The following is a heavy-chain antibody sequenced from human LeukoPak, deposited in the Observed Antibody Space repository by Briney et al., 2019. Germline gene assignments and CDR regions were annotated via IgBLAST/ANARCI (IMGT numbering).Heavy chain of an antibody. V-gene: IGHV3-48*04. CDR3: ARDRYYDSSGYPGY. Sequence: GGSLRLSCAASGFTFSSYSMNWVRQAPGKGLEWVSYISSSGSTIYYADSAKGRFTISRDNAKNSLYLQMNSLRAEDTAVYYCARDRYYDSSGYPGYWGQGTLVTVSS. CDR1: GFTFSSYS. D-gene: IGHD3-22*01. CDR2: ISSSGSTI. J-gene: IGHJ4*02.